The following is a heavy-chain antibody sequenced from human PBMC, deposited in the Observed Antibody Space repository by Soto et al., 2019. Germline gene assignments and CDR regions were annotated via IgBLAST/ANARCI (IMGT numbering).Heavy chain of an antibody. CDR3: ATPLAVPGYSYGFDY. CDR1: GGSISSSSYY. CDR2: IYYSGST. J-gene: IGHJ4*02. V-gene: IGHV4-39*01. Sequence: SLTCTVSGGSISSSSYYWGWIRQPPGKGLEWIGSIYYSGSTYYNPSLKSRVTISVDTSKNQFSLKLSSVTAADTAVYYCATPLAVPGYSYGFDYWGQGTLVTVSS. D-gene: IGHD5-18*01.